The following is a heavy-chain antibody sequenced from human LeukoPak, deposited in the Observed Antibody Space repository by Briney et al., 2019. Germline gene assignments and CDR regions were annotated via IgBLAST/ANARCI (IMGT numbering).Heavy chain of an antibody. J-gene: IGHJ4*02. D-gene: IGHD3-10*01. CDR2: IYSGGSI. V-gene: IGHV3-53*01. CDR1: GFTVSSNY. Sequence: GGSLRLSCAASGFTVSSNYMSWVRQAPGKGLEWVSVIYSGGSIYYADSVKGRFTISRDNAKNSLYLQMNSLRAEDTAVYYCARDGWFGNDIDYWGQGTLVTVSS. CDR3: ARDGWFGNDIDY.